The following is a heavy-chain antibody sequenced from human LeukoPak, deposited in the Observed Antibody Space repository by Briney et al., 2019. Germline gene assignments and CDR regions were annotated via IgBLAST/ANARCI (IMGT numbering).Heavy chain of an antibody. D-gene: IGHD3-9*01. CDR3: ARSKDILTGYCFDY. Sequence: SETLSLTCTVTGGSISSYYWSWIRQPPGKGLEWVGYIYDSGSTSYNPSLKSRVTISVDTSKNQFSLKVTSVTAADTAVYYCARSKDILTGYCFDYWGQGTLVTVSS. J-gene: IGHJ4*02. CDR1: GGSISSYY. V-gene: IGHV4-59*01. CDR2: IYDSGST.